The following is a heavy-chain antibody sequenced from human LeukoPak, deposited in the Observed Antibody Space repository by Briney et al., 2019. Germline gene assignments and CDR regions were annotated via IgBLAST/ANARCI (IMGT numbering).Heavy chain of an antibody. CDR2: ISRSGSTK. D-gene: IGHD4-23*01. J-gene: IGHJ4*02. CDR3: ARDHYAGGNGDY. Sequence: GGSLRLSCAASGFTFSDYNMRWIRQAPGKGLEWVSSISRSGSTKYYADSVKGRFTISRDNAKNSLFLQMNSLRAEDTAVYYCARDHYAGGNGDYWGQGTLVTVSS. V-gene: IGHV3-11*01. CDR1: GFTFSDYN.